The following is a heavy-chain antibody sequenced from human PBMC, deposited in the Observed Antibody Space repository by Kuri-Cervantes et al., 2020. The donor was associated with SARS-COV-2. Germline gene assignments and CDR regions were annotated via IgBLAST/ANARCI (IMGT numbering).Heavy chain of an antibody. CDR2: IYHSGST. J-gene: IGHJ4*02. CDR1: GGSISSGGYY. D-gene: IGHD3-10*01. V-gene: IGHV4-61*08. CDR3: ARTYGSGTPPSY. Sequence: SETLSFTCTVSGGSISSGGYYWSWIRQPPGKGLEWIGYIYHSGSTNYNPSLKSRVTISVDTSKNQFSLKLSSVTAADTAVYYCARTYGSGTPPSYWGQGTLVTVSS.